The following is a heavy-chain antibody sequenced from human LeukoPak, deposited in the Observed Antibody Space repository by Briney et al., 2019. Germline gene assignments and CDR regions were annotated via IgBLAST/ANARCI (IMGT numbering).Heavy chain of an antibody. CDR2: INHSGST. D-gene: IGHD4-17*01. J-gene: IGHJ4*02. CDR1: GGSFRGYY. Sequence: PSETLSLTCAVYGGSFRGYYWSWIRQPPGKGLEWIGEINHSGSTNYNPSLKSRVTISVDTSKNRFSLKLSSVTAADTAVYSCARGRYGDYERYFDYWGQGTLATVSS. V-gene: IGHV4-34*01. CDR3: ARGRYGDYERYFDY.